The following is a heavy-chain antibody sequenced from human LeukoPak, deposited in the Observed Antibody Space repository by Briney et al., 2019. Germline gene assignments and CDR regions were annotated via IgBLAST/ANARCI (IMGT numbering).Heavy chain of an antibody. V-gene: IGHV3-7*01. D-gene: IGHD5-18*01. Sequence: GGSLRLSRAASGFTFSSYWMSWVRQAPGKGLEWVANIKQDGSDKYYVDSVKGRFTISRDNAKNPLYLQMNSLRAEDTAVYYCARGGYTYGVRPFWGQGTLVTVSS. CDR3: ARGGYTYGVRPF. J-gene: IGHJ4*02. CDR2: IKQDGSDK. CDR1: GFTFSSYW.